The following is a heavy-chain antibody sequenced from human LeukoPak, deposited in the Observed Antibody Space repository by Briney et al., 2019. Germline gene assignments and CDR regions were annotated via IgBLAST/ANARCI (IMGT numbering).Heavy chain of an antibody. CDR1: GFTFSSYG. V-gene: IGHV3-30*18. Sequence: GGSLRLSCAASGFTFSSYGMHWVRQAPGKGLEWVAVISYDGSNKYYADSVKGRFTISRDNSKNTLYLQMNSLRAEDTAVYYCAKELSRGLDYWGQGTLVTVSS. D-gene: IGHD6-19*01. CDR3: AKELSRGLDY. J-gene: IGHJ4*02. CDR2: ISYDGSNK.